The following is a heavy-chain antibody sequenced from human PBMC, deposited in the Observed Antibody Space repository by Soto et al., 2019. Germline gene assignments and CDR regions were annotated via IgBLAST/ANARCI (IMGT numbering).Heavy chain of an antibody. Sequence: QVQLVQSGAEVKKPGSSVKVSCTASGGTFSSYAISWVRQAPGQGIEWMGGIIPIFGTANYAQKFQGRVTITADESTSTAYMELSSLRSEDTAVYYCARVEVGSYYYDSSGYYPFDYWGQGTLVTVSS. V-gene: IGHV1-69*01. D-gene: IGHD3-22*01. CDR2: IIPIFGTA. CDR1: GGTFSSYA. CDR3: ARVEVGSYYYDSSGYYPFDY. J-gene: IGHJ4*02.